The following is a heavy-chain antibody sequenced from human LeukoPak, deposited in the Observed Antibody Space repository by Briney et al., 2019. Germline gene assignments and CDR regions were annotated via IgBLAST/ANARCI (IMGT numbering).Heavy chain of an antibody. CDR1: GFTFSDHY. CDR2: IRNKASSYTT. CDR3: ARDSGSYYIDY. D-gene: IGHD1-26*01. J-gene: IGHJ4*02. V-gene: IGHV3-72*01. Sequence: GGPLRLPCAASGFTFSDHYMDWVRQAPGKGLEWVGRIRNKASSYTTAYAASVKGRFTLSRDDSKNSLYLQMNSLKTEDTAVYYCARDSGSYYIDYWGQGTLVTVSS.